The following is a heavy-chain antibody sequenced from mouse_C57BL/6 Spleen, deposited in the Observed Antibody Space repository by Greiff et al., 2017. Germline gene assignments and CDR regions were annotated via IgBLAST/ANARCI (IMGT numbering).Heavy chain of an antibody. CDR3: ATGSSGYVRYFDV. V-gene: IGHV5-17*01. CDR1: GFTFSDYG. J-gene: IGHJ1*03. D-gene: IGHD3-2*02. CDR2: ISSGSSTI. Sequence: EVMLVESGGGLVKPGGSLKLSCAASGFTFSDYGMHWVRQAPEKGLEWVAYISSGSSTIYYADTVKGRFTISRDNAKNTLFLQMTSLRSEDTAMYYCATGSSGYVRYFDVWGTGTTVTVSS.